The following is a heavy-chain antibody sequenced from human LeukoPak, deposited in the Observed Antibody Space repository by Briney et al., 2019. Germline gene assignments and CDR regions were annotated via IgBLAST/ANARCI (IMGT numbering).Heavy chain of an antibody. CDR2: VNPNSGGT. Sequence: ASVKVSCKASGYTFTGYYMHWVRQAPGQGLEWMAWVNPNSGGTNLAQKFQGRVTMTSDTSISTSYMELSRLTSDDTAVYYCARPNCSSTTCHFDYWGQGTLVTVSS. CDR3: ARPNCSSTTCHFDY. J-gene: IGHJ4*02. D-gene: IGHD2-2*01. CDR1: GYTFTGYY. V-gene: IGHV1-2*02.